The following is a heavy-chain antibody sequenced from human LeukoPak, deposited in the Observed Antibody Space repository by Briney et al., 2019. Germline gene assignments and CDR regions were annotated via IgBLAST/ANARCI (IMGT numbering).Heavy chain of an antibody. CDR1: GFTFSNYA. J-gene: IGHJ4*02. D-gene: IGHD1-26*01. CDR3: AKYSGSYYYPPNWDS. Sequence: GGSLRLSCAASGFTFSNYAMTWVRQAPGKGLEWVSGISGSGSSTYYADSVKGRFTLSRDYPKNTLYPQMNSLRAEDTAVYFCAKYSGSYYYPPNWDSWGQGTLVTVSS. CDR2: ISGSGSST. V-gene: IGHV3-23*01.